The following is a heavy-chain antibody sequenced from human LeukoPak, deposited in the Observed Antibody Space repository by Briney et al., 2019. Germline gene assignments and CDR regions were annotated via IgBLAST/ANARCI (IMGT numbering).Heavy chain of an antibody. J-gene: IGHJ4*02. D-gene: IGHD2-15*01. CDR1: GGSFSGYY. CDR3: ARAVVVAATKIFDY. V-gene: IGHV4-34*01. CDR2: INHSGST. Sequence: SETLSLTCAVYGGSFSGYYWSWIRQPPGKGLEWIGEINHSGSTNYNPSLKSRVTISVGTSKNQFSLKLSSLTAADTAVYYCARAVVVAATKIFDYWGQGTLVTVSS.